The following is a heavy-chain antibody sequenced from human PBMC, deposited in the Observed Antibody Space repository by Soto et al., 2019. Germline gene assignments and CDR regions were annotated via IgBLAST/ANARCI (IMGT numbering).Heavy chain of an antibody. D-gene: IGHD3-9*01. Sequence: QVQLQESGPGLVKPSQTLSLTCTVSGGSISTAYYYWSWIRQHPGKGLEWIGYIYYIGDTNYNPSRKRRVSMSVDTSKNQFSLRLNSVTAADTAVYYCASLTKDLDSWGPGTLVTVSS. J-gene: IGHJ4*02. V-gene: IGHV4-31*03. CDR3: ASLTKDLDS. CDR2: IYYIGDT. CDR1: GGSISTAYYY.